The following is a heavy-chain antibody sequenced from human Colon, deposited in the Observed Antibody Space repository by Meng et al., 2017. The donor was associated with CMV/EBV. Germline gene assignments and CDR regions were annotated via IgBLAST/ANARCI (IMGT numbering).Heavy chain of an antibody. CDR1: GFTFDDYG. D-gene: IGHD2-2*01. J-gene: IGHJ6*02. V-gene: IGHV3-20*04. CDR2: INWNGGNP. CDR3: ARDLPYLYGLDV. Sequence: GGSLRLSCVAPGFTFDDYGMSWVRQTPTKGLEWVSNINWNGGNPGYGDSVKGRFTISRDNANNCLYLEMNNLRAEDTAVYYCARDLPYLYGLDVWGQGTTVTVSS.